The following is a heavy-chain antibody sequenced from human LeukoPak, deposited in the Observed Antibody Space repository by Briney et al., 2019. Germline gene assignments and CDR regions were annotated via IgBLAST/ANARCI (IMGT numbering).Heavy chain of an antibody. V-gene: IGHV4-39*01. J-gene: IGHJ6*02. CDR3: ARGLRYFDWLLSFYGMDV. CDR1: GGSISSYY. D-gene: IGHD3-9*01. CDR2: IYYSGST. Sequence: SETLSLTCTVSGGSISSYYWGWIRQPPGKGLEWIGSIYYSGSTYYNPSLKSRVTISVDTSKNQFSLKLSSVTAADTAVYYCARGLRYFDWLLSFYGMDVWGQGTTVTVSS.